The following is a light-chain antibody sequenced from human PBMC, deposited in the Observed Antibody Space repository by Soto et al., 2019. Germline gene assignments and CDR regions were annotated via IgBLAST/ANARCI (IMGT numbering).Light chain of an antibody. CDR1: QSVSSSY. CDR3: QQSGSSPFT. CDR2: GAS. Sequence: EIVLTHSPGTLSLSPGERATLSCRASQSVSSSYLAWYQQKPGQAPRLLIYGASSRATGIPDRFSGSESGTDFTLTISRLEPEDLAVYYCQQSGSSPFTFGPGTKVDIK. J-gene: IGKJ3*01. V-gene: IGKV3-20*01.